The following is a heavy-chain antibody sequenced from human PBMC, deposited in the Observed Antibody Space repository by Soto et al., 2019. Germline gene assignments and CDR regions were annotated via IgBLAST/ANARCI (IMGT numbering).Heavy chain of an antibody. D-gene: IGHD6-19*01. CDR3: ARESVAVAGTDFAY. V-gene: IGHV3-33*01. CDR2: IWYDGSNK. J-gene: IGHJ4*02. Sequence: PSLFSGEPECSVSGKGMHWVGQAPGKGLEWVAVIWYDGSNKYYADSVKGRFNISRDNSMYTLYLQRNSLRAEDTAVYYCARESVAVAGTDFAYWGQGTLVTVSS. CDR1: ECSVSGKG.